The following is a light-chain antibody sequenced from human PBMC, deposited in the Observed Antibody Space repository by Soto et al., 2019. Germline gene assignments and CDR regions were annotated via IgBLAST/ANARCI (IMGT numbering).Light chain of an antibody. Sequence: QSVLTQPPSVSGAPGQRVTISCTGSSSNIGAGYDVHWYQQLPGTAPKLLIYGNSNRPSGVPDRFSGSKSGTSASLAITGLQAEDEADYSCQSYASSLSGVVFGGGPKLTVL. CDR2: GNS. CDR1: SSNIGAGYD. J-gene: IGLJ2*01. V-gene: IGLV1-40*01. CDR3: QSYASSLSGVV.